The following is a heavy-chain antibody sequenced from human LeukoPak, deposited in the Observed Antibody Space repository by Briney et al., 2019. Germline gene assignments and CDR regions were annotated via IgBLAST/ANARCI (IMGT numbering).Heavy chain of an antibody. CDR1: GDSISTSNSY. D-gene: IGHD5-24*01. CDR2: IYYTGGT. CDR3: ARVGAGRWLQSYYFDY. V-gene: IGHV4-39*07. J-gene: IGHJ4*02. Sequence: PSETLSLTCTVSGDSISTSNSYWGWIRQPPGEGLEWIGSIYYTGGTYYNTSLKSRVTISVDTSKNQFSLKLGSVTAADTAVYYCARVGAGRWLQSYYFDYWGQGTLVTDSS.